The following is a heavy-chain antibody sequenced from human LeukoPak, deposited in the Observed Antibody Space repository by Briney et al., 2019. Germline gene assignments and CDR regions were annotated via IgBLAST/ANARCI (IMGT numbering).Heavy chain of an antibody. CDR1: GFTFSPYG. Sequence: GVSLRLSCAASGFTFSPYGMHWVRQAPGKGLEWVAVISYVGSNKYYADSVKGRFTISRDNSKNTLYLQMNSLRAEDTAVYYCAKDRGSGYCSSTSCSNWFDPWGQGTLVTVSS. V-gene: IGHV3-30*18. J-gene: IGHJ5*02. D-gene: IGHD2-2*01. CDR3: AKDRGSGYCSSTSCSNWFDP. CDR2: ISYVGSNK.